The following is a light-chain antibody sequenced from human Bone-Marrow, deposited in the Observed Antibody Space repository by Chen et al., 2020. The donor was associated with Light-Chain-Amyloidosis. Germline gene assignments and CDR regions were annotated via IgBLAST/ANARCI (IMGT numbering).Light chain of an antibody. J-gene: IGLJ3*02. V-gene: IGLV3-21*02. CDR2: ENV. Sequence: SYVLTQPPSVSVAPGQTARITCGGNNIASKRVHWYQQRPGQAPVLVIFENVDRPSRIPYRFSGANSGNTATLTLRWVEAGDEADCYCQVWDANVDDAVFGGGTRLTVL. CDR3: QVWDANVDDAV. CDR1: NIASKR.